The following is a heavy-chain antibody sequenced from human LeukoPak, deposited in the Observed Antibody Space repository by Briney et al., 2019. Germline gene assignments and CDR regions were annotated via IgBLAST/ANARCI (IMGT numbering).Heavy chain of an antibody. CDR2: ISGSGAST. Sequence: GGSLRLSCAASGFTFSSNAMSWVRQAPGKGLEWVSGISGSGASTYYADSVKGRFTISRDNSKNTLYLQVNSLRAEDTAVYYCARDRRPLGGWGQGTLVTVSS. CDR3: ARDRRPLGG. J-gene: IGHJ4*02. CDR1: GFTFSSNA. V-gene: IGHV3-23*01. D-gene: IGHD3-3*01.